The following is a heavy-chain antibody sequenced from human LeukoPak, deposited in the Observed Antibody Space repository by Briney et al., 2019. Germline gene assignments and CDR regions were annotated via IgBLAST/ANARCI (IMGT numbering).Heavy chain of an antibody. V-gene: IGHV3-7*01. CDR3: ARDIAAAGNFYYYYYYMDV. D-gene: IGHD6-13*01. CDR2: IKQDGSEK. CDR1: GFTFSSYW. Sequence: PGGSLRLSCAASGFTFSSYWMSWVREAPGKGREGVANIKQDGSEKYYVDSVKGRFTISRDNAKNSLYLQMNSLRAEDTAVYYCARDIAAAGNFYYYYYYMDVWGKGTTVTVSS. J-gene: IGHJ6*03.